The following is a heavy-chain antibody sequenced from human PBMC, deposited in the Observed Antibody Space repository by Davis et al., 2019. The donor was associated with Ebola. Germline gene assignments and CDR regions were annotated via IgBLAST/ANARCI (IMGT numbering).Heavy chain of an antibody. V-gene: IGHV3-64D*08. CDR1: GFTFSAHT. CDR3: VKDATLLWFGWFDP. CDR2: ISSSGKT. J-gene: IGHJ5*02. Sequence: GGSLRLSCSASGFTFSAHTMHWVRQAPGKGLEYVSVISSSGKTYYADSVKGRFTISRDNSQNNVYLQMTSLRVEDTAVYYCVKDATLLWFGWFDPWGQGTLVTVSS. D-gene: IGHD3-10*01.